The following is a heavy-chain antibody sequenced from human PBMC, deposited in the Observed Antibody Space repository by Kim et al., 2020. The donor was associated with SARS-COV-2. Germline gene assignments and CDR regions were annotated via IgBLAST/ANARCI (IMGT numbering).Heavy chain of an antibody. D-gene: IGHD5-12*01. CDR1: GGSISSGGYY. CDR3: ARDSPTNYYGMDV. V-gene: IGHV4-31*03. Sequence: SETLSLTCTVSGGSISSGGYYWTWVRQHPGKGLEWIGYISYSGSTYYNPSLKSRVTISLDTSKNQFSLKLTSVTAADTAVYYCARDSPTNYYGMDVWGQG. CDR2: ISYSGST. J-gene: IGHJ6*02.